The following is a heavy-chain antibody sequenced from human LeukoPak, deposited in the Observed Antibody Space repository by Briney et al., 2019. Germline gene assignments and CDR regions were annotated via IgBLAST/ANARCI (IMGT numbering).Heavy chain of an antibody. J-gene: IGHJ4*02. CDR3: ARVDYCTKGVCINFDL. D-gene: IGHD2-8*01. CDR2: INLNSGGT. CDR1: GYTFTGHY. Sequence: ASVKVSCKASGYTFTGHYIHWIRQAPGQGLERMVWINLNSGGTKYAQKFQGRLTVTRDTSTSTAYMELSGLRADDAAAYYCARVDYCTKGVCINFDLWAQRTLVRVSS. V-gene: IGHV1-2*02.